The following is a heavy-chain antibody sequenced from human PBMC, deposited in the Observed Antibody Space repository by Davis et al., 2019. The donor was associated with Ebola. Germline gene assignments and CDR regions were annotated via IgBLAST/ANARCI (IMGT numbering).Heavy chain of an antibody. CDR2: ISSSSSYT. CDR3: ARIPGGYCSGGSCYHWYFDL. D-gene: IGHD2-15*01. J-gene: IGHJ2*01. V-gene: IGHV3-11*06. CDR1: GFTFSDYY. Sequence: GESLKISCAASGFTFSDYYMSWIRQAPGKGLEWVSYISSSSSYTNYADSVKGRFTISRDNAKNSLYLQMNSLRAEDTAVYYCARIPGGYCSGGSCYHWYFDLWGRGTLVTVSS.